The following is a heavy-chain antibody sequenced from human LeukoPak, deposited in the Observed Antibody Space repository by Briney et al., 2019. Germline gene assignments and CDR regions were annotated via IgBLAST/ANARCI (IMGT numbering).Heavy chain of an antibody. CDR3: AKELRGYSYGLRNNWFDP. V-gene: IGHV3-30*18. Sequence: PGRSLRLSCAASGFTFSSYGMHWVRQAPGKGLEWVAVISYDGSKKYYADSVKGRFTISRDNSKNTLYLQMNSLRAEDTAVYYCAKELRGYSYGLRNNWFDPWGQGTVVTVSS. D-gene: IGHD5-18*01. J-gene: IGHJ5*02. CDR1: GFTFSSYG. CDR2: ISYDGSKK.